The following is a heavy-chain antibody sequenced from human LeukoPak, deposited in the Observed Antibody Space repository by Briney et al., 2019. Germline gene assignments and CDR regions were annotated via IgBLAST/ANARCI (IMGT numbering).Heavy chain of an antibody. CDR1: GFTFSSYS. Sequence: GGSLRLSCAASGFTFSSYSMNWVRQTPGKGLEWVTSISSSSSYIYYADSVKGRFTISRDNAKNSLYLQMNSLRAEDTAVYYCAREQRVSYYYDSSGHFDYWGQGTLVTVSS. D-gene: IGHD3-22*01. J-gene: IGHJ4*02. CDR3: AREQRVSYYYDSSGHFDY. V-gene: IGHV3-21*01. CDR2: ISSSSSYI.